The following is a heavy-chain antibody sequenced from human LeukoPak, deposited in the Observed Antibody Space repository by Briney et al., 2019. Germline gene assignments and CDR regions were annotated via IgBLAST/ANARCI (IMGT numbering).Heavy chain of an antibody. V-gene: IGHV4-59*11. Sequence: SETLSLTCTVSGGSISSHYWSWIRQPPGKGLEWIGYIYNSGSTNYNPSLKSRVTISIDTSKNQFSLKLSSVAAADTAVYYCARAPLGYCSGGRCSGVKFDYWGQGTLVTVSS. D-gene: IGHD2-15*01. CDR3: ARAPLGYCSGGRCSGVKFDY. CDR1: GGSISSHY. CDR2: IYNSGST. J-gene: IGHJ4*02.